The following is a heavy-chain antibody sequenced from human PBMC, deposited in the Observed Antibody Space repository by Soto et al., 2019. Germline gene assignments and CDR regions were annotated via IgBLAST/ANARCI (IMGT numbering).Heavy chain of an antibody. CDR1: GFTFRDYG. CDR2: ISNDGSQK. CDR3: ARFTYSTTWSFDS. D-gene: IGHD6-13*01. V-gene: IGHV3-30*03. J-gene: IGHJ4*02. Sequence: PGGSLRLSCAAPGFTFRDYGMHWVRQAPGKGLEWVAVISNDGSQKYSADSVKGRFTISRDNSKNTLYLQMNSPRAEDTAVYYCARFTYSTTWSFDSWGQGTLVTVSS.